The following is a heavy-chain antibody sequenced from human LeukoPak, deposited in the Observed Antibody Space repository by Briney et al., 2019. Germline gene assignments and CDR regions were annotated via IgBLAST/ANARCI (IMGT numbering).Heavy chain of an antibody. CDR3: ARERYYDSSGYYYLDV. V-gene: IGHV3-20*04. J-gene: IGHJ6*03. D-gene: IGHD3-22*01. Sequence: SGGSLRLSCAASGFSFDDYGMSWVRQAPGEGLEWVSGINWNGDTTDYADSVKGRFTISRDNSKNSLYLQMNSLRAEDTALYYCARERYYDSSGYYYLDVWGKGTTVTVSS. CDR1: GFSFDDYG. CDR2: INWNGDTT.